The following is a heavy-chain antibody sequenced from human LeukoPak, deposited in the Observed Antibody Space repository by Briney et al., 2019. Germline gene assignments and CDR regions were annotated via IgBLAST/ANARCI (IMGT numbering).Heavy chain of an antibody. CDR1: GFTFSSYW. D-gene: IGHD6-13*01. Sequence: GGSLRLSCAAPGFTFSSYWMSWVRQAPGKGLEWVANIKQDGSEKYYVDSVKGRFTISRDNAKNSLYLQMNSLRAEDTAVYYCAREDSSSWLLFDYWGQGTLVTVSS. CDR2: IKQDGSEK. V-gene: IGHV3-7*01. J-gene: IGHJ4*02. CDR3: AREDSSSWLLFDY.